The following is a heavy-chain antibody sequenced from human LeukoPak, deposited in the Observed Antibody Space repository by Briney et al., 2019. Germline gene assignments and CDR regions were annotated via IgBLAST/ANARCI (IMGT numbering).Heavy chain of an antibody. CDR1: GFTFSSYG. CDR3: AREGQWLGLNYFDY. CDR2: ISYDVGKK. D-gene: IGHD6-19*01. Sequence: GGSLRLSCAASGFTFSSYGMNWVRQAPGKGLEWVAVISYDVGKKYYADSVKGRFTISRDNSKNTLYLQMNSLRAEDTAVYYCAREGQWLGLNYFDYWGQGTLVTVSS. J-gene: IGHJ4*02. V-gene: IGHV3-30*03.